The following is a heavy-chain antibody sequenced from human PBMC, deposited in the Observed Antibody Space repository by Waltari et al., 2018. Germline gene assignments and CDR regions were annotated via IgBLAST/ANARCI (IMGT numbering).Heavy chain of an antibody. D-gene: IGHD1-26*01. Sequence: EVQLVESGGGLVQPGGSLRLSCAASGFTFSSYEMTWVRQAPGRGLEWVSYISSSGSTIYYADSVKGRFTISRDNAKNSLYLQLNSLRADDTAIYYCARVKLGAFLGYFDLWGRGTLVTVSS. V-gene: IGHV3-48*03. CDR3: ARVKLGAFLGYFDL. CDR2: ISSSGSTI. CDR1: GFTFSSYE. J-gene: IGHJ2*01.